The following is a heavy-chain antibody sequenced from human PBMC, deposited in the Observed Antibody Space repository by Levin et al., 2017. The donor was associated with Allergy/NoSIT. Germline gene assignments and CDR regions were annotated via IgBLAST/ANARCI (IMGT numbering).Heavy chain of an antibody. CDR1: GFAFSRYW. CDR2: IKYDGGEK. V-gene: IGHV3-7*01. J-gene: IGHJ4*02. D-gene: IGHD6-6*01. CDR3: ARDPTYSGSI. Sequence: SGGSLRLSCAGSGFAFSRYWMSWVRQAPGRGLEWLANIKYDGGEKYYVDSVKGRFTISRDNAKNSLYLQMNSLRADDAAVYYCARDPTYSGSIWGQGTLVTVSS.